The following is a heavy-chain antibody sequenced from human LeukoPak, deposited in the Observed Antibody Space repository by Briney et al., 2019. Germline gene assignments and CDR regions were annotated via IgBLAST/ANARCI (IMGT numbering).Heavy chain of an antibody. D-gene: IGHD3-22*01. J-gene: IGHJ4*02. Sequence: GGSLRLSCAASGFTFSSYGMHWVRQAPGKGLEWVAVISYDGSNKYYADSVKGRFTISRDNSKNTLYLQMNSLRAEDTAVHYCAKVQAPRYYDSSGYHFDYWGQGTLVTVSS. CDR3: AKVQAPRYYDSSGYHFDY. CDR1: GFTFSSYG. V-gene: IGHV3-30*18. CDR2: ISYDGSNK.